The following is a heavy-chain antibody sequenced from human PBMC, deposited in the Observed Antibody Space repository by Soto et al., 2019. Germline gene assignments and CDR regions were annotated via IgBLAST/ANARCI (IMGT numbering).Heavy chain of an antibody. CDR3: ARHLGGNHYYYGMDV. V-gene: IGHV1-69*12. D-gene: IGHD3-16*01. Sequence: QVKLVQSGAEVKKPGSSVKVSCKASGCTFSSYAISWVRQAPGQGLEWMGGISPIFGTADYAQKFQGRVTITADDFTSTAYMELSSLRSEDTAVYYCARHLGGNHYYYGMDVWGQGTTVTVSS. CDR2: ISPIFGTA. J-gene: IGHJ6*02. CDR1: GCTFSSYA.